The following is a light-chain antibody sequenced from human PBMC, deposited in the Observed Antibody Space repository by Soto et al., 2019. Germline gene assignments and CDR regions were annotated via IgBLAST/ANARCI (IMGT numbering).Light chain of an antibody. CDR1: QTITSY. Sequence: DIHLTQSPSSLSASIGDTLTITCRASQTITSYLGSYQQQPGKAPKLLIYSASNLQDGVPSRFSGSGSWTDFTLTIYSLQPEDFATYYCQQSYTTPRTFGQGTKVE. J-gene: IGKJ1*01. V-gene: IGKV1-39*01. CDR2: SAS. CDR3: QQSYTTPRT.